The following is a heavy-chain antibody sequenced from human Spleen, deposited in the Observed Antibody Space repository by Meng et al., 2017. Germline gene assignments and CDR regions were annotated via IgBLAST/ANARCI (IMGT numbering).Heavy chain of an antibody. V-gene: IGHV3-30*04. D-gene: IGHD3-22*01. CDR1: GFTFSSYA. Sequence: GESLKISCAASGFTFSSYAMHWVRQAPGKGLEWVAVISYDGSNKYYADSVKGRFTISRDNSKNTLYLQMNSLRAEDTAVYYCARGPYDSSGYYPRLAGGMDVWGQGTTVTVSS. CDR3: ARGPYDSSGYYPRLAGGMDV. J-gene: IGHJ6*02. CDR2: ISYDGSNK.